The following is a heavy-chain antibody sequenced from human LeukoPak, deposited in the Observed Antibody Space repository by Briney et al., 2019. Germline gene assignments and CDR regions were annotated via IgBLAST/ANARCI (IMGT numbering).Heavy chain of an antibody. CDR2: INPNSGGT. CDR1: GYTFTGYY. CDR3: ASPQRGSGGYYSDY. D-gene: IGHD3-10*01. Sequence: ASVKVSCKASGYTFTGYYMHWVRQAPGQGLEWMGWINPNSGGTNYAQKFQGRVTMTRDTSITTAYMELHGLRYDDTAVYYCASPQRGSGGYYSDYWGQGTLITVSS. V-gene: IGHV1-2*02. J-gene: IGHJ4*02.